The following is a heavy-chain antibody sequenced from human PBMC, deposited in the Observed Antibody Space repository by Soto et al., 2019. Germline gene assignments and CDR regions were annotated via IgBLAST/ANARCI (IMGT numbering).Heavy chain of an antibody. Sequence: EASVKVSCKASGYTFTSYYMHWVGQAPGQELEWMGIINPSGGSTSYAQKFQGRVTMTRDTSTSTVYMEPSSLRSEDTAVYYCARDSPEVVEMATIFDYWGQGTLVTVSS. CDR2: INPSGGST. V-gene: IGHV1-46*01. CDR1: GYTFTSYY. D-gene: IGHD5-12*01. CDR3: ARDSPEVVEMATIFDY. J-gene: IGHJ4*02.